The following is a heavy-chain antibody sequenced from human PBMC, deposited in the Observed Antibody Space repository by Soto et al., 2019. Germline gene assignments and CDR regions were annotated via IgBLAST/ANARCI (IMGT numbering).Heavy chain of an antibody. D-gene: IGHD1-1*01. CDR1: GASISGFD. J-gene: IGHJ5*02. V-gene: IGHV4-4*07. CDR3: ARDGTKTLRDWFDP. Sequence: SETLSLTCTVSGASISGFDGSWIRKPAGKGLEWIGRIYATGTTDYNPSLKSRVMMSVDTSKKQFSLKLRSVTAADTAVYYCARDGTKTLRDWFDPWGQGISVTVSS. CDR2: IYATGTT.